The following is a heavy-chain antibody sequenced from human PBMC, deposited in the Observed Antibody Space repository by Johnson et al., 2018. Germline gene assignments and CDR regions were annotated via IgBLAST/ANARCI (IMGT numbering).Heavy chain of an antibody. V-gene: IGHV3-30*18. CDR1: GFTFDDYA. J-gene: IGHJ6*03. CDR2: ISYDGSNK. CDR3: GKNGPLRFLEWPPSYYYYMDV. D-gene: IGHD3-3*01. Sequence: VQLVESGGGLVQPGRSLRLSCAASGFTFDDYAMHWVRQAPGKGLEWVAVISYDGSNKYYADSVKGRFTISRDKSKNTLYLQMNSLRAEDTAVYYCGKNGPLRFLEWPPSYYYYMDVWGKGTTVTVSS.